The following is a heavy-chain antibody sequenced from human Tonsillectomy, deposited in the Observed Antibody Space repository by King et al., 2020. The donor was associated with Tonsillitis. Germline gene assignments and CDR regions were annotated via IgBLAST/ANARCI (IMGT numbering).Heavy chain of an antibody. Sequence: QVQLQESSPALVRPSETLSLTCTVSGGSITEYYWSWIRQPAGKGLEWIGRVYVSGNTDYNPSLKSRVTMSLDTSKKQFSLRSTSVTAADTAVYYCARDESLGGTFDFWGQGTLVTVSS. D-gene: IGHD1-1*01. CDR3: ARDESLGGTFDF. CDR1: GGSITEYY. CDR2: VYVSGNT. J-gene: IGHJ4*02. V-gene: IGHV4-4*07.